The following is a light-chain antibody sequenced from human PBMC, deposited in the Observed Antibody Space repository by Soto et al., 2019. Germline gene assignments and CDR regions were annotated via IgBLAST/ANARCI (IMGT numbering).Light chain of an antibody. CDR2: GAS. CDR3: QQYGSSPT. Sequence: EIVLTQSPGTLSLSPGERATLSRRASQSVSSSYLAWYQQKPGQAPRLLIYGASSRATGIPDRFSGSGSGTDFTLTIGRLEPEDFAVYYCQQYGSSPTFGGGNKVEIK. V-gene: IGKV3-20*01. J-gene: IGKJ4*01. CDR1: QSVSSSY.